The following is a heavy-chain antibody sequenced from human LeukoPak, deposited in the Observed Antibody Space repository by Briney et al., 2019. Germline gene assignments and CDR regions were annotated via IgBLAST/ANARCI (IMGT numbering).Heavy chain of an antibody. Sequence: ASVKVSCKASGGTFSSYAISWVRQAPGQGLEWMGGIIPIFGTANYAQKFQGRVTITTDESTSTAYMELSSLRSEDTAVYYCASYYYGPGSYDYWGQGTLVTVSS. CDR2: IIPIFGTA. V-gene: IGHV1-69*05. CDR1: GGTFSSYA. D-gene: IGHD3-10*01. J-gene: IGHJ4*02. CDR3: ASYYYGPGSYDY.